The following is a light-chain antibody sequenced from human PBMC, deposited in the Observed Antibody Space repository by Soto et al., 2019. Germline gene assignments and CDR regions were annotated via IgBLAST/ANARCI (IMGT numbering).Light chain of an antibody. J-gene: IGKJ5*01. Sequence: EVVLTQSPDPLSLSPGDRATLSCRASQSVSTYLAWYQQKPGQAPRLLIYDASNRATGIPARFSGSGSGTTFTLTISSLEHEDFAVYYCQQRSDWPPITFGQGTRLDI. CDR1: QSVSTY. V-gene: IGKV3-11*01. CDR2: DAS. CDR3: QQRSDWPPIT.